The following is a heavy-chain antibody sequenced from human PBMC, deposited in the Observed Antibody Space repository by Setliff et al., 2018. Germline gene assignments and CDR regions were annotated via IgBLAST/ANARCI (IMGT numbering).Heavy chain of an antibody. CDR1: GASISSDGYY. Sequence: PSETLSLTCSVSGASISSDGYYWSWIRQYPGKGLEWIGYIYYSGTTYSNASLASRLTISIDTSKNQFSLKLSSVTAADTAIYYCARHDARGYYYYMDVWGEGTTVTVSS. V-gene: IGHV4-39*01. CDR3: ARHDARGYYYYMDV. D-gene: IGHD3-10*01. CDR2: IYYSGTT. J-gene: IGHJ6*03.